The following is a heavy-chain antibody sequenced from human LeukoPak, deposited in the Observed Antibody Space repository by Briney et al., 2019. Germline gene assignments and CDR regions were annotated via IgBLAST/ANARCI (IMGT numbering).Heavy chain of an antibody. Sequence: PSETLSLTCTVSGGSISSSSYYWGWIRQPPGKGLEWIGSIYYSGSTYYNPSLKGRVTISVDTSKNQFSLKLSSVTAADTAVYYCARRTSSGYYYFDYWGQGTLVTVSS. J-gene: IGHJ4*02. CDR3: ARRTSSGYYYFDY. D-gene: IGHD3-22*01. V-gene: IGHV4-39*01. CDR1: GGSISSSSYY. CDR2: IYYSGST.